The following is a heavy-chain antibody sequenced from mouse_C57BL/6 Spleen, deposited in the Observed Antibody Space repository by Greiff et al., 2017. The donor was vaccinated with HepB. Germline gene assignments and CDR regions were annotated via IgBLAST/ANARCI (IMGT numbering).Heavy chain of an antibody. CDR1: GYTFTSYW. D-gene: IGHD2-4*01. CDR3: ARGEGDDYDGYFDV. V-gene: IGHV1-69*01. Sequence: VQLQQPGAELVMPGASVKLSCKASGYTFTSYWMHWVKQRPGQGLEWIGEIDPSDSYTNYNQKFKGKSTLTVDKSSSTAYMQLSSLTSGDSAVYYCARGEGDDYDGYFDVWGTGTTVTVSS. CDR2: IDPSDSYT. J-gene: IGHJ1*03.